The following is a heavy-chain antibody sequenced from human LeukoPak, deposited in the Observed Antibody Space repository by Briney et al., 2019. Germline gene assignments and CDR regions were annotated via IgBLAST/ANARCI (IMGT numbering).Heavy chain of an antibody. CDR3: AKGGDILTGYYLYWYFDL. CDR2: ISRWGSRP. J-gene: IGHJ2*01. D-gene: IGHD3-9*01. V-gene: IGHV3-23*01. CDR1: GLTYSAYA. Sequence: GGSLTHFCAASGLTYSAYAMRWLRPAPGKGRVWVSAISRWGSRPEYAHSVKGRFTISRDNSKNALYLQMNSLRPEDTAVYYCAKGGDILTGYYLYWYFDLWGRGTLVTVSS.